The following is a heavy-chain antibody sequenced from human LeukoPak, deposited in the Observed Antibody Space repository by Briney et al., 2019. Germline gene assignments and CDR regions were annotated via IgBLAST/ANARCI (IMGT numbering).Heavy chain of an antibody. D-gene: IGHD1-14*01. CDR3: ARDGRWTITTPGDY. Sequence: PGVSLRLPCAASGFIFNTYTMNWVRQAPGKALEWVSSISSSSNDILYADSVKGRFTISRDNTKNSLYLQMNSLRDGDTAVYYCARDGRWTITTPGDYWGQGTLVTVSS. V-gene: IGHV3-48*02. CDR2: ISSSSNDI. CDR1: GFIFNTYT. J-gene: IGHJ4*02.